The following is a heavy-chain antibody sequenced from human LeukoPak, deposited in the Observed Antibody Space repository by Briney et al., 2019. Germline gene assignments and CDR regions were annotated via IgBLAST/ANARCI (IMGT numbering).Heavy chain of an antibody. CDR2: ISSNGGST. CDR1: GFTFSSYA. Sequence: GGSLRLSCAASGFTFSSYAMHWVRRAPGKGLEYVSAISSNGGSTYYANSVKGRFTISRDNSKNTLYLQMGSLRAEDMAVYYCARGNGGWYDYWGQGTLVTVSS. D-gene: IGHD7-27*01. V-gene: IGHV3-64*01. J-gene: IGHJ4*02. CDR3: ARGNGGWYDY.